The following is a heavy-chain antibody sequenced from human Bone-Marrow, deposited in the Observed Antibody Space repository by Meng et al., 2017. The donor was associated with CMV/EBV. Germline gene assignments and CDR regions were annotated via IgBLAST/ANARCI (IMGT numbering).Heavy chain of an antibody. J-gene: IGHJ5*02. Sequence: SGFTFGSYGMPWFRQAPVKGLGWVAVIWYDGSNKYYADSVKGRFTISRDNSKSTVFLQMNSLRAEDTAVYYCANNLRPGASFGWFDPWGQGTLVTAPQ. D-gene: IGHD3-10*01. CDR2: IWYDGSNK. CDR3: ANNLRPGASFGWFDP. CDR1: GFTFGSYG. V-gene: IGHV3-33*06.